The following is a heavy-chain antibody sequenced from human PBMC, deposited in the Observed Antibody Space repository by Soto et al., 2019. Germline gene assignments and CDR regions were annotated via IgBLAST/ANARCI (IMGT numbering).Heavy chain of an antibody. CDR2: INPNSGGT. V-gene: IGHV1-2*02. J-gene: IGHJ6*02. Sequence: QVQLVQSGAEVKKPGASVKVSCKASGYTFTGYYMHWVRQAPGQELEWMGWINPNSGGTNNAQKVQGRVTMTRDPSISTAYMELSRLRSDDTAVYYCARDLDYSNLDYYYDYGMDVWGQGTTVTVSS. CDR3: ARDLDYSNLDYYYDYGMDV. D-gene: IGHD4-4*01. CDR1: GYTFTGYY.